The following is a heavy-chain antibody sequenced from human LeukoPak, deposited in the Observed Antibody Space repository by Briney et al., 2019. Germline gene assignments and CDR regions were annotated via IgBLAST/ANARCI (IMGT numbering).Heavy chain of an antibody. V-gene: IGHV3-53*01. CDR1: GFTVGSNY. Sequence: GGSLRLSCAASGFTVGSNYMNWVRQAPGKGLEWVSVIYSGGSTNYADSVKGRFIISRDNSMNTVYLQMNSLRAEDTAVYYCARGPMGNYFHYWGQGTLVTVSS. J-gene: IGHJ4*02. CDR3: ARGPMGNYFHY. D-gene: IGHD3-10*01. CDR2: IYSGGST.